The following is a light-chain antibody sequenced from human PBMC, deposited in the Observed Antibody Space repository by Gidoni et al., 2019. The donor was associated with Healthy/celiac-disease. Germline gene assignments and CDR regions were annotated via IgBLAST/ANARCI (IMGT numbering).Light chain of an antibody. CDR2: AAS. CDR3: LQHNTYPPYT. V-gene: IGKV1-17*01. J-gene: IGKJ2*01. Sequence: DIQMTQSPSSLSASVGDRVTTTCRASQGVRNDVSWYQQIPGRAPKRLIYAASTLHSGVPSRFSGSGFGTEFTLTISRLQPEDFAIYYCLQHNTYPPYTFGQGTKLEIK. CDR1: QGVRND.